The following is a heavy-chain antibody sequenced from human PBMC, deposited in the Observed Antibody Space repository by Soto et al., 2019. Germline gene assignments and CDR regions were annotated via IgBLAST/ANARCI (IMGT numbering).Heavy chain of an antibody. CDR2: INPIRGST. V-gene: IGHV1-2*02. D-gene: IGHD4-4*01. CDR3: ATAACKAFSSKYHKDV. CDR1: GYTFTSYY. J-gene: IGHJ4*02. Sequence: ASVKVSCKASGYTFTSYYMHWVRQAPGQGLEWIGWINPIRGSTNYAQKFQDRVTITADESMSTAYMELSRLKSDDTAVYYCATAACKAFSSKYHKDVWGQGTPVTVSS.